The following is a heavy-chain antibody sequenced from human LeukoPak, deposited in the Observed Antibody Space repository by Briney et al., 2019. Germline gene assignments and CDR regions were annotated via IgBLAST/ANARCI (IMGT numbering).Heavy chain of an antibody. Sequence: GGSLRLSCAASGFTVYSNYMTWVRQAPGKGLEWVSVIYDTGTTSHADSVKGRFTISRDNSKNTLYLQMNSLRAEDTAVYYCAKGHSNYHHWGQGTLVTVSS. V-gene: IGHV3-53*01. CDR2: IYDTGTT. J-gene: IGHJ1*01. CDR1: GFTVYSNY. CDR3: AKGHSNYHH. D-gene: IGHD4-11*01.